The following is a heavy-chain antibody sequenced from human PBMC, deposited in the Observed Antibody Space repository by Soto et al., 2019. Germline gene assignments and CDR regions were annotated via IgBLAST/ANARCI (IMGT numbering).Heavy chain of an antibody. CDR2: ISYDGSNK. Sequence: PGGSLRLSCAASGFTFSSYGMHWVRQAPGKGLGWVAVISYDGSNKYYADSVKGRFTISRDNSKNTLYLQMNSLRAEDTAVYYCAKPFSGSYYYYYGMDVWGQGTTVTVSS. CDR3: AKPFSGSYYYYYGMDV. D-gene: IGHD1-26*01. V-gene: IGHV3-30*18. J-gene: IGHJ6*02. CDR1: GFTFSSYG.